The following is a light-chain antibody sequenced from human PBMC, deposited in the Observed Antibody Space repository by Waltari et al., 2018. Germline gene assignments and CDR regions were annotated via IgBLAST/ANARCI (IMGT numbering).Light chain of an antibody. V-gene: IGKV3-11*01. CDR3: QQRSNWPGT. CDR1: QSVNRY. CDR2: DAS. J-gene: IGKJ1*01. Sequence: EIVLTQSLATLSLSPGERATLSCRASQSVNRYLALYQQRPGQAPRLLIYDASNRATGIPARFSGSGSGTDFTLTISSLEPEDFAVYYCQQRSNWPGTFGQGTKVEIK.